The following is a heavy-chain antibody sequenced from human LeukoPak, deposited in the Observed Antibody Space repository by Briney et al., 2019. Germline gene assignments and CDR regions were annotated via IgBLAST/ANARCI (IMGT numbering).Heavy chain of an antibody. D-gene: IGHD2-21*02. Sequence: GGSLRLSCAASGFTFSSYWMHWVRQAPGKGLVWVSRINSDGSSTSYADSVKGRFTISRDNAKNTLYLQMNSLRAEDTAVYYCASLDVAYCGGDCYGSDAFDIWGRGTMVTVSS. J-gene: IGHJ3*02. CDR2: INSDGSST. CDR1: GFTFSSYW. V-gene: IGHV3-74*01. CDR3: ASLDVAYCGGDCYGSDAFDI.